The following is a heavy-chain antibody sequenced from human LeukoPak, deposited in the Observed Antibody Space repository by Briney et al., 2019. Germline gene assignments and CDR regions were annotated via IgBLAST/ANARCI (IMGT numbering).Heavy chain of an antibody. Sequence: SETLSLTCTVSGGSISNYYGSWIPRPRGKGEEWLGYLYYSESISYNLSLKSRVSISVDTSKNQFSLKLSSVTAVDMAVYYCARDRTGAEAGTGAFDIWGQGTMVTVSS. CDR3: ARDRTGAEAGTGAFDI. V-gene: IGHV4-59*13. CDR2: LYYSESI. J-gene: IGHJ3*02. CDR1: GGSISNYY. D-gene: IGHD6-19*01.